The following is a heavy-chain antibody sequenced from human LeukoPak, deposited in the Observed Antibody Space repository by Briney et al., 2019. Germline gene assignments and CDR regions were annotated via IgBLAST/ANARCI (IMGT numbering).Heavy chain of an antibody. J-gene: IGHJ4*02. CDR3: ASILRSSSGYYFDY. V-gene: IGHV3-23*01. CDR2: IGDSGGST. CDR1: GFTFSSYA. D-gene: IGHD3-10*01. Sequence: PGGSLRLSCAASGFTFSSYAMSWVRQAPGKGLEWVSAIGDSGGSTYYADSVKGRFTISRDNSKNTLYLQMNSLRAEDTAVYYCASILRSSSGYYFDYWGQGTLVTVSS.